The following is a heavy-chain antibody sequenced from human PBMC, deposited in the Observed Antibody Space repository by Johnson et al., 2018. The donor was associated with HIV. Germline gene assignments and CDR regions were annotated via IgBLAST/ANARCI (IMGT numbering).Heavy chain of an antibody. Sequence: QLVESGGGLIQPGGSLRLSCAASGFTVSSNYMSWVRQAPGKGLEWVSVISGPGVITHYADSVKGRFTISRDNAMNTLFLQMNSLRVDYTAVYYCAKTDPTVTQEPFDIWGQGTMVTVSS. CDR1: GFTVSSNY. CDR2: ISGPGVIT. J-gene: IGHJ3*02. V-gene: IGHV3-53*01. D-gene: IGHD4-17*01. CDR3: AKTDPTVTQEPFDI.